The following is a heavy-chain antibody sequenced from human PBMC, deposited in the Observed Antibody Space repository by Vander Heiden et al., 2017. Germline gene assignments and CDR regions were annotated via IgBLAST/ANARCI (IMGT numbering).Heavy chain of an antibody. D-gene: IGHD5-12*01. J-gene: IGHJ4*02. Sequence: QVQLVESGGGVVQPGRSLSLGCAASGFTFSSYAMHWVRQAPGKGLEWVAVISYDGSNKYYADSVKGRFTISRDNSKNTLYLQMNSLRAEDTAVYYCAREGRDGYNVVDYWGQGTLVTVSS. CDR1: GFTFSSYA. CDR3: AREGRDGYNVVDY. V-gene: IGHV3-30-3*01. CDR2: ISYDGSNK.